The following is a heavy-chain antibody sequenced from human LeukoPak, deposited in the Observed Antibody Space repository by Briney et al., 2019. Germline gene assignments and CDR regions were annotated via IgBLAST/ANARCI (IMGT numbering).Heavy chain of an antibody. V-gene: IGHV3-23*01. D-gene: IGHD6-13*01. CDR2: ISVSGNT. CDR3: AKDSGIAAAGRIGGLDY. CDR1: GFTLSSYA. Sequence: GGSLRLSCAASGFTLSSYAMSWVRQAPGKGLEWVSAISVSGNTYHADSVKGRFTISRDNSKNTLYLQMNSLRAEDTAVYYCAKDSGIAAAGRIGGLDYWGQGTLVTVSS. J-gene: IGHJ4*02.